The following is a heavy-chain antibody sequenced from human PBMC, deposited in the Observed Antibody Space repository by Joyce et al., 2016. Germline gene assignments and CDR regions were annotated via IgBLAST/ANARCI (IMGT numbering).Heavy chain of an antibody. Sequence: QVQLQESGPGLVKPSQTLSLTCSVSGGSISSGTYYWSWLRQPAGKGLEWIGRIYSSGTTGYNPPLKSRVTISADASRNQVALSLSSVTAADTAVYFCARLFDDYGDYGGAYFDYWGQGILVTVSS. CDR3: ARLFDDYGDYGGAYFDY. J-gene: IGHJ4*02. D-gene: IGHD4-17*01. V-gene: IGHV4-61*02. CDR1: GGSISSGTYY. CDR2: IYSSGTT.